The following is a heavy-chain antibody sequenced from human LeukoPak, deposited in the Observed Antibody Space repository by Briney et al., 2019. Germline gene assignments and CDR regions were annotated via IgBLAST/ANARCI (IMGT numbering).Heavy chain of an antibody. Sequence: SETLSLTCTVSGGSISSYYWSWIRQPPGKGLEWIGYIYYSGSTNYNPSLKSRVTISVDTSKNQFSLKLSSVTAADTAVYYCARDLRGDGYNWDDAFDIWGQGTMVTVSS. CDR1: GGSISSYY. D-gene: IGHD5-24*01. V-gene: IGHV4-59*01. J-gene: IGHJ3*02. CDR2: IYYSGST. CDR3: ARDLRGDGYNWDDAFDI.